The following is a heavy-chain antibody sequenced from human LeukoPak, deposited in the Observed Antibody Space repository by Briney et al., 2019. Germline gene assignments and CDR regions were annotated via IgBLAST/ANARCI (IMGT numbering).Heavy chain of an antibody. CDR1: GFTFSNYT. D-gene: IGHD1-26*01. J-gene: IGHJ4*02. CDR3: ARRRYSGSSQHFDY. Sequence: GSLRLSCAASGFTFSNYTMNWVRQAPGKGLEWVSSISSSSSYIHYADSVKGRFSISRDNAKNSLYLQMNSLRAEDTAVYYCARRRYSGSSQHFDYWGQGTLVTVSS. CDR2: ISSSSSYI. V-gene: IGHV3-21*01.